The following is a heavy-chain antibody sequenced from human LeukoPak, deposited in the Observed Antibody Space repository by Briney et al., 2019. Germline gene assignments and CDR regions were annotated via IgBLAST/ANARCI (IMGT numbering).Heavy chain of an antibody. CDR1: GFTFENYA. D-gene: IGHD1-26*01. CDR2: ISGRNDNI. Sequence: GGSLRLSCAASGFTFENYAMHWVRHAPGKGLEWVSGISGRNDNIDYVDSVKGRFTISRDNAKNSLFLQMNSLRPEDTAFYYCAKDRGTGSYPYYFDSWGPGTLVTVSS. V-gene: IGHV3-9*01. CDR3: AKDRGTGSYPYYFDS. J-gene: IGHJ4*02.